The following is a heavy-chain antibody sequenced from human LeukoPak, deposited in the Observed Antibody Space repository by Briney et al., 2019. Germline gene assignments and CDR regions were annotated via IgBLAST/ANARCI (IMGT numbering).Heavy chain of an antibody. D-gene: IGHD1-14*01. CDR1: GYTLTELS. CDR3: AGYNPIQRAGYYYYYGMDV. Sequence: ASVKVSCKVSGYTLTELSMHWVRQAPGKGLEWMGGFDPEDGETIHAQKFQGRVTMTEDTSTDTAYMELSSLRSEDTAVYYCAGYNPIQRAGYYYYYGMDVWGQGTTVTVSS. J-gene: IGHJ6*02. V-gene: IGHV1-24*01. CDR2: FDPEDGET.